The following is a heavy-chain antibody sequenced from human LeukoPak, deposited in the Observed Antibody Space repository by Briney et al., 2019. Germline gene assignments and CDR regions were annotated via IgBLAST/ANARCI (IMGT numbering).Heavy chain of an antibody. CDR2: IYYSGST. CDR3: ARQEYLAVQFDP. V-gene: IGHV4-59*08. J-gene: IGHJ5*02. D-gene: IGHD1-1*01. CDR1: GGSISSYY. Sequence: SETLSLTCTVSGGSISSYYWSWIRQPPGKGLEWIGYIYYSGSTNYNPSLKSRVTISVDTSKNQFSLKLSSETAADTAVYYCARQEYLAVQFDPWGQGTLVTVSS.